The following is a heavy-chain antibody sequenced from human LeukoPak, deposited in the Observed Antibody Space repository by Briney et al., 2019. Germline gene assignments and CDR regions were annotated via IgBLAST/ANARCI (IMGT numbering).Heavy chain of an antibody. CDR1: GGTFSTYR. CDR3: ARGRGSRTGSNGDYLDY. CDR2: IIPLFRTA. J-gene: IGHJ4*02. V-gene: IGHV1-69*06. Sequence: GASVKVSCKASGGTFSTYRISWVRQAPGQGLEWMGGIIPLFRTANFAQKFQGRVTISADKSTSTAYMDVTSLRSEDTAVYYCARGRGSRTGSNGDYLDYWGQGTLVTVSS. D-gene: IGHD1-1*01.